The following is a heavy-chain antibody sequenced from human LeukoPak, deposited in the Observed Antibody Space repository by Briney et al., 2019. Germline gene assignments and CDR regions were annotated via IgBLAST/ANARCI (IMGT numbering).Heavy chain of an antibody. V-gene: IGHV4-31*03. Sequence: PSETLSLTRTVSGASLSSGDQYWNWIRESPRKGLEWIGSIYHSGRLYNNPSLESRVTISIDTSKNQFSLILNSVTAADTAVYFCSRGLDSRKLGYWGQGTLVTVSS. J-gene: IGHJ4*02. D-gene: IGHD3-22*01. CDR1: GASLSSGDQY. CDR2: IYHSGRL. CDR3: SRGLDSRKLGY.